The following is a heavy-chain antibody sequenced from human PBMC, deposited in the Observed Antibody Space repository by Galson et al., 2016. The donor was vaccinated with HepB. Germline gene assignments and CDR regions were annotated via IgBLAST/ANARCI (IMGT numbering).Heavy chain of an antibody. Sequence: SVKVSCKASGYSFISYAIHWVRQAPGQRLEWMGWINPGKGNTKYSEKVQGRVTISRDASPSTVYMELSSLRSEDTAVYFCARESSLDGNVDYFGLWDWFDPWGQGTLVTVAS. CDR1: GYSFISYA. D-gene: IGHD3-9*01. CDR3: ARESSLDGNVDYFGLWDWFDP. V-gene: IGHV1-3*01. CDR2: INPGKGNT. J-gene: IGHJ5*02.